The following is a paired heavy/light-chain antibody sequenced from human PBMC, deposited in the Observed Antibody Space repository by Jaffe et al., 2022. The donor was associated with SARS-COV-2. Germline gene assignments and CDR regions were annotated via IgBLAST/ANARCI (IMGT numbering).Heavy chain of an antibody. Sequence: EVQVVESGGGLVQPGGSLRLSCAASGFTFNNYAMTWVRQAPGKGLEWVSAITASGAITYYADSVKGRFTISRDNSNNTLSLQMNSLRAEDTAVYYCAKEGSGMAYYYYYYMDVWAKGTTVTVSS. CDR1: GFTFNNYA. D-gene: IGHD5-18*01. CDR2: ITASGAIT. J-gene: IGHJ6*03. CDR3: AKEGSGMAYYYYYYMDV. V-gene: IGHV3-23*04.
Light chain of an antibody. J-gene: IGLJ3*02. CDR3: QSYDRGLSGLV. V-gene: IGLV1-40*01. CDR2: GNN. CDR1: SSNIGADYD. Sequence: QSVLTQPPSVSGAPGQRVTISCTGSSSNIGADYDVHWYQQLPGTAPKLLIYGNNNRPSGVPDRFSGSKSGTSASLAITGLQAEDEADYYCQSYDRGLSGLVFGGGTKLTVL.